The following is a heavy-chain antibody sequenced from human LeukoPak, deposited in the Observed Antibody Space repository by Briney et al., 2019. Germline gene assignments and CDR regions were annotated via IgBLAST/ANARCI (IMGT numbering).Heavy chain of an antibody. CDR2: IIPIFGTA. J-gene: IGHJ4*02. D-gene: IGHD3-22*01. CDR3: AKYYYDSSGYSYFDY. Sequence: ASVKVSCKASGGTFSSYAISWVRHEPGQGLEWMGGIIPIFGTANYAQKFQGRGTITAAESTSTAYMELSSLRSEDTAVYYCAKYYYDSSGYSYFDYWGQGTLVTVSS. CDR1: GGTFSSYA. V-gene: IGHV1-69*13.